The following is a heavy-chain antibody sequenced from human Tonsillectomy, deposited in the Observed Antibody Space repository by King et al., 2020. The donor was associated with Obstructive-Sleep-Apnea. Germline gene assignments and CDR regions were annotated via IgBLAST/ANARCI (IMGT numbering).Heavy chain of an antibody. V-gene: IGHV4-34*01. CDR1: GGSFSDYY. D-gene: IGHD1-1*01. CDR3: ARTDLIQNGGSDP. J-gene: IGHJ5*02. Sequence: VQLQQWGAGLLKPSETLSLTCAGYGGSFSDYYWNWIRQPPGKGLEWMGEINHSGSTNYNPSPKSRGTISVDTSKNQFSLKLSSVAAADTAVYYCARTDLIQNGGSDPWGQGTLVTVSS. CDR2: INHSGST.